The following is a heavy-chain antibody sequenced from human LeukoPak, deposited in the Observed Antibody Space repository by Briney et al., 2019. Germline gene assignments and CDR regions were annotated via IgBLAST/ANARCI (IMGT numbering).Heavy chain of an antibody. D-gene: IGHD6-6*01. CDR1: GFTVSNNY. CDR3: ARGFARGFDY. CDR2: IYSGGTA. Sequence: GGSLRLSCAASGFTVSNNYMSWVRQAPGKGLEWVSVIYSGGTAYYTDSVKGRFTISRDSSKNTLYLQMNSLRAEDTAVYYCARGFARGFDYWGQGTLVTVSS. J-gene: IGHJ4*02. V-gene: IGHV3-53*01.